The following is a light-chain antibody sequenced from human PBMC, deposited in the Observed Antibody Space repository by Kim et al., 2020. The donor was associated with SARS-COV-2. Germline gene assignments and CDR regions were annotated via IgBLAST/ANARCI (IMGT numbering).Light chain of an antibody. J-gene: IGKJ2*03. Sequence: VSPGESATLSCRASQSVTISLAWYQQKPGQPPRLLIYGASTRAAGIPARFSGSGSGTDFTLTITGVQSEDLAFYYCQQYTNWPLYSFGQGTKLEIK. CDR3: QQYTNWPLYS. CDR2: GAS. CDR1: QSVTIS. V-gene: IGKV3-15*01.